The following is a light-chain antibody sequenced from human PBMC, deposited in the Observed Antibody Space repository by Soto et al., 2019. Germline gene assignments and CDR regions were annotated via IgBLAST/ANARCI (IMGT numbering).Light chain of an antibody. CDR2: DAS. V-gene: IGKV3-20*01. J-gene: IGKJ1*01. CDR1: QTFRNNY. Sequence: ECVLTQSPGTLSLYKGERATLSCRASQTFRNNYLAWYQQKPGQAPRLLIYDASSRATGIPDRFSGGGSGTDFTLTISRLEPEDFAVYYCQQYGSLSWTFGQGTTGDIK. CDR3: QQYGSLSWT.